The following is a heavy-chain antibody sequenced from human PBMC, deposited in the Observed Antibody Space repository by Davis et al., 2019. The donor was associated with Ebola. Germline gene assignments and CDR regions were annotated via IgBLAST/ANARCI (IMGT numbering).Heavy chain of an antibody. CDR1: GFSISRYG. CDR3: ARRSGYSYAYEGMDV. CDR2: ISYDGSNK. D-gene: IGHD5-18*01. Sequence: SLIPPCASSGFSISRYGMHSVRQAPGTGLEWVAVISYDGSNKYYADSVKGRFTISRDNSKNTLYLQMNSLRAEDTAVYYCARRSGYSYAYEGMDVWGNGTTVTVSS. J-gene: IGHJ6*04. V-gene: IGHV3-30*03.